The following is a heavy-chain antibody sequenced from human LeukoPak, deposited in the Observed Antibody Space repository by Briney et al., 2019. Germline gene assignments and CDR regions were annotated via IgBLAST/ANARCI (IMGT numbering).Heavy chain of an antibody. CDR2: ISAYNGNT. V-gene: IGHV1-18*01. J-gene: IGHJ6*03. CDR3: ASWCRPEYDFWSGYYKDDYYYYMDV. CDR1: GYTFTSYG. D-gene: IGHD3-3*01. Sequence: ASVKVSCKASGYTFTSYGISWVRQAPGQGLEWMGWISAYNGNTNYAQKFQGRVTITADESTSTAYMELSSLRSEDTAVYYCASWCRPEYDFWSGYYKDDYYYYMDVWGKGTTVTVSS.